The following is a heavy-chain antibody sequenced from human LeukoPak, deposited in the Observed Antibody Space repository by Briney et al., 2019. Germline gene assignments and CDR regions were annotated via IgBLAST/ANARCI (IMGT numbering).Heavy chain of an antibody. V-gene: IGHV5-51*01. CDR2: IYPGDSDT. D-gene: IGHD3-10*01. Sequence: GESLKISCKGSGYSFTSYWIGWVRQMPGKGLEWMGIIYPGDSDTRYSPSFQGQVTISADKSISTAYLQWSSLKASDTAMYYCARGGVRGVIIPHFDYWGQGTLVTVSS. CDR1: GYSFTSYW. CDR3: ARGGVRGVIIPHFDY. J-gene: IGHJ4*02.